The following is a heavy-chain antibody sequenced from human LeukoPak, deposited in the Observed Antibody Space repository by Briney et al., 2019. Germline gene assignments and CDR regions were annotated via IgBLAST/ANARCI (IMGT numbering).Heavy chain of an antibody. Sequence: PGGTLRLSCAASGFIFSSYWMSWVRQAPGKGLEWVANIKQDGSEKYYVDSVKGRFTISRDNAKNSLYLQMNSLRAEDTAVYYCARGSRAFDIWGQGTMVTVSS. V-gene: IGHV3-7*01. CDR2: IKQDGSEK. J-gene: IGHJ3*02. CDR3: ARGSRAFDI. CDR1: GFIFSSYW.